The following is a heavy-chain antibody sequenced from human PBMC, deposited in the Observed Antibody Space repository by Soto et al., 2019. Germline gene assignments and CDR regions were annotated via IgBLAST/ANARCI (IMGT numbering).Heavy chain of an antibody. CDR3: ARDIVVTAAIYYYYGIDV. D-gene: IGHD2-2*01. CDR2: ISAYNGNT. CDR1: GYTFTSYG. V-gene: IGHV1-18*04. J-gene: IGHJ6*02. Sequence: ASVKVSCKASGYTFTSYGISWVRQAPGQGLEWMGWISAYNGNTNYAQKLQGRVTMTTDTSTSTAYMELRSLRSDDTAVYYCARDIVVTAAIYYYYGIDVWGQGTTVTVSS.